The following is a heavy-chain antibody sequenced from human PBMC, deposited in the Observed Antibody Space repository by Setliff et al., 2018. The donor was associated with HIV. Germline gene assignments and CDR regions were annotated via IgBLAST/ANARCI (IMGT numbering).Heavy chain of an antibody. CDR3: AKESQRNCNGGFCPHHYAMDV. CDR1: GFTISDYA. J-gene: IGHJ6*02. CDR2: ITGETAST. V-gene: IGHV3-23*01. D-gene: IGHD2-15*01. Sequence: LRLSCAGSGFTISDYAVSWVRQAPGKGLEWVSAITGETASTFYAESLKGRLTISRDNSKNTVYLQIDSLRPEDTAIYYCAKESQRNCNGGFCPHHYAMDVWGPGTTVTVSS.